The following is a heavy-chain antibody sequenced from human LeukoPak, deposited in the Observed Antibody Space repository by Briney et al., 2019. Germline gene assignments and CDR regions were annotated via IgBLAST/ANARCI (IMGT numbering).Heavy chain of an antibody. CDR3: ARLGEYYYDSSGYQFDY. Sequence: ASVKVSCKAPGYTFTSYGISWVRHAPGQGLEWMGWISAYNGNTNYAQKLQGRVTMTTDTSTSTAYMELRSLRSDDTAVYYCARLGEYYYDSSGYQFDYWGQGTLVTVSS. D-gene: IGHD3-22*01. J-gene: IGHJ4*02. CDR1: GYTFTSYG. V-gene: IGHV1-18*01. CDR2: ISAYNGNT.